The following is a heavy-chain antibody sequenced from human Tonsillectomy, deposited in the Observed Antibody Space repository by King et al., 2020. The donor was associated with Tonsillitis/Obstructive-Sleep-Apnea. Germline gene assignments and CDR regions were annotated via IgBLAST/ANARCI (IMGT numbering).Heavy chain of an antibody. J-gene: IGHJ3*02. CDR2: FYPGSSTI. V-gene: IGHV5-51*01. CDR1: GYSVTNYW. CDR3: ARRGRSPPDAFDM. Sequence: QLVQSGAEVKKAGESLKISCKGSGYSVTNYWFGWVRQMPGKGLEWRGIFYPGSSTILYSPSFQSQVTISADKSISTAYLQWSSLKASDTAMYFCARRGRSPPDAFDMWGQGTMVTVAS. D-gene: IGHD6-25*01.